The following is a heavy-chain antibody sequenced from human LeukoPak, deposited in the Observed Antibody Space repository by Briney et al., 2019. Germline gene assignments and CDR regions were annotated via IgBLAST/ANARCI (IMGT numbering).Heavy chain of an antibody. CDR3: ARGRGSLPTKNVDTAMVTGYFDY. D-gene: IGHD5-18*01. J-gene: IGHJ4*02. V-gene: IGHV3-30-3*01. CDR2: ISYDGSNK. CDR1: GFTFSSYA. Sequence: GGSLRLSCAASGFTFSSYAMHWVRQALGKGLEWVAVISYDGSNKYYADSVKGRFTISRDNSKNTLYLQMNSLRAEDTAVYYCARGRGSLPTKNVDTAMVTGYFDYWGQGTLVTVSS.